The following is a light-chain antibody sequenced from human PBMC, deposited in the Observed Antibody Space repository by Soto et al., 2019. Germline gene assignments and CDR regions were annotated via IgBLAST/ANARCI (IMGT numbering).Light chain of an antibody. V-gene: IGLV2-14*01. J-gene: IGLJ3*02. Sequence: QSALTQPASVSGSPGQSITISCTGTSSDVGGYNYVSWYQHHPGKVPKLIIYEVSNRPSGVSSRFSGSKSGNTASLSISGLQAEDEADYYCSSYTTSYTQVFGGGTKLTVL. CDR2: EVS. CDR1: SSDVGGYNY. CDR3: SSYTTSYTQV.